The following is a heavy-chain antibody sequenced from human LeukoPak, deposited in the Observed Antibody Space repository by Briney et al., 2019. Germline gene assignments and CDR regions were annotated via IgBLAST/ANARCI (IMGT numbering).Heavy chain of an antibody. D-gene: IGHD6-13*01. Sequence: PGGSLRLSCAASGFTFSSYAMSWVRQPPGKGLEWIGEINHSGSTNYNPSLKSRVTISVDTSKNQFSLELSSVTAADTAVYYCARGAHRGIAAAPFDYWGQGTLVTVSS. CDR1: GFTFSSYA. J-gene: IGHJ4*02. CDR2: INHSGST. V-gene: IGHV4-34*01. CDR3: ARGAHRGIAAAPFDY.